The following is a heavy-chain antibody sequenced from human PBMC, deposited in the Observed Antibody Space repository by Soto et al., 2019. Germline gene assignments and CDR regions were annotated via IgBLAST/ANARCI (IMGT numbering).Heavy chain of an antibody. CDR2: ISAYNGNT. V-gene: IGHV1-18*01. CDR3: AREPYYYGSGSLSRWFDP. Sequence: ASAKVSCKASGYTFTSYGISWVRQAPGQGLEWMGWISAYNGNTNYAQKLQGRVTMTTDTSTSTAYMELRSLRSDDTAVYYCAREPYYYGSGSLSRWFDPWGQGTLVTVS. D-gene: IGHD3-10*01. CDR1: GYTFTSYG. J-gene: IGHJ5*02.